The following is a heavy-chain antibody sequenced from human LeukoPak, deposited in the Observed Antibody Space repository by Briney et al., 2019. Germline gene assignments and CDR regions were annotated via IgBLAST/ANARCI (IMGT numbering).Heavy chain of an antibody. D-gene: IGHD3-10*01. CDR2: IWYDGSNK. Sequence: PGGSLRLSCAASGFTFSSYGMHWVRQAPGKGLEWVAVIWYDGSNKYYADSVKGRSTISRDNSKNTLYLQMNSLRVDDTAVYYCAKSFYPGGSSFTFNIWGQGTLVTVSS. V-gene: IGHV3-33*06. CDR3: AKSFYPGGSSFTFNI. J-gene: IGHJ3*02. CDR1: GFTFSSYG.